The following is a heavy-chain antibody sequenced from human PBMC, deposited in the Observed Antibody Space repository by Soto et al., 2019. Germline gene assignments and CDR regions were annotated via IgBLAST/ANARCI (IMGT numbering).Heavy chain of an antibody. D-gene: IGHD3-9*01. Sequence: VASVKVSCKASGGTFSSYTISWVRQAPGQGLEWMGRIIPILGIANYAQKFQGRVTITADKSTSTAYMELSSLRSEDTAVYYCARVGEYFDWLLPTTNLIYYYGMDVWGQGTTVTVSS. CDR3: ARVGEYFDWLLPTTNLIYYYGMDV. J-gene: IGHJ6*02. CDR1: GGTFSSYT. CDR2: IIPILGIA. V-gene: IGHV1-69*02.